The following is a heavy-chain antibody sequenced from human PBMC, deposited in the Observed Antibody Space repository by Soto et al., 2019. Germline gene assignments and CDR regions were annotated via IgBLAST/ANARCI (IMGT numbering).Heavy chain of an antibody. D-gene: IGHD2-2*01. CDR1: RGSFSGYY. CDR2: IIHTGST. CDR3: ARVGQPPSDY. J-gene: IGHJ4*02. V-gene: IGHV4-34*12. Sequence: SETMSLTCAVSRGSFSGYYWSWVRQFPGKGLEWIGEIIHTGSTNYNPSLKSRVTMSIDTSKKDISLKLSSVTAADTAVYYCARVGQPPSDYWGQGTLVTVSS.